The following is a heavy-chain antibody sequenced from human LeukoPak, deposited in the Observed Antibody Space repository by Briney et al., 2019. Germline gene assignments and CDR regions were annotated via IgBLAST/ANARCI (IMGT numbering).Heavy chain of an antibody. CDR1: GYSISSGYY. D-gene: IGHD2-15*01. Sequence: PSETLSLTCTVSGYSISSGYYWGWIRQPPGKGLAWIGSIYHSGSTYYNPSLKSRVTISVDTSKNQFSLKLSSVTAADTAVYYCARDYCSGGSCSYFDYWGQGTLVTVSS. CDR2: IYHSGST. CDR3: ARDYCSGGSCSYFDY. J-gene: IGHJ4*02. V-gene: IGHV4-38-2*02.